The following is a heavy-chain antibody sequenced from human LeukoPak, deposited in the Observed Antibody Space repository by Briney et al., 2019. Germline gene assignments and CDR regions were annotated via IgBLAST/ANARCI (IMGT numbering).Heavy chain of an antibody. CDR3: ARLYCGGDCYPYNWFDP. CDR2: INHSGNS. V-gene: IGHV4-34*01. CDR1: GGSFSDYY. D-gene: IGHD2-21*02. J-gene: IGHJ5*02. Sequence: SETLSLTCAVYGGSFSDYYWSWIRQPPGKGLEWIGEINHSGNSNYNPSLKSRVTISVDTSKNQFSLKLSSVTAADTAVYYCARLYCGGDCYPYNWFDPWGQGTLVTVSS.